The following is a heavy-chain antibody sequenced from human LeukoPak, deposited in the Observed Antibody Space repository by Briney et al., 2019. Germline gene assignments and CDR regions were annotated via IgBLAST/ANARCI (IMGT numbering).Heavy chain of an antibody. D-gene: IGHD3-9*01. J-gene: IGHJ6*03. CDR1: AFTFSSYS. V-gene: IGHV3-48*04. Sequence: GGSLRLSCAASAFTFSSYSMNWVRQAPGKGLEWVSYISSSGSTIYYADSVKGRFTISRDNAKNSLYLQMNSLRAEDTALYYCARDLLGYNNHYMDVWGKGTTVTVSS. CDR2: ISSSGSTI. CDR3: ARDLLGYNNHYMDV.